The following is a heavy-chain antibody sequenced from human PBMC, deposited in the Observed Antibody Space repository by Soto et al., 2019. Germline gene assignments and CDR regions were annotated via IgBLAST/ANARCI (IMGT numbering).Heavy chain of an antibody. V-gene: IGHV3-30*18. D-gene: IGHD3-3*01. CDR2: IKSDGFST. CDR1: GFAFKSYG. CDR3: AKPRSSLEWPPFDP. Sequence: QVKLVESGGGVVQPGRSLRLSCVASGFAFKSYGMHWVRQAPGKGPEWVAVIKSDGFSTDYVDSVKGRFAIFRDKSRNTLYLQMNTRRIGDTGVYYWAKPRSSLEWPPFDPGGHGTRVTVSS. J-gene: IGHJ5*02.